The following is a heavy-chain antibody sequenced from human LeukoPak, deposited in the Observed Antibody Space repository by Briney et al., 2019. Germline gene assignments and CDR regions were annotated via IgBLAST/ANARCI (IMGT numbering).Heavy chain of an antibody. Sequence: PSETLSLTCAVSGGSISSDYWSWSRQPPRKGLEWRGYIYYSGSTNHNPSLKSRVTISVDTSKNQFSLKLSSVTAADTAVYYCAGIVVVVAAPSQSFDIWGQGTMVTVSS. CDR1: GGSISSDY. J-gene: IGHJ3*02. CDR2: IYYSGST. CDR3: AGIVVVVAAPSQSFDI. D-gene: IGHD2-15*01. V-gene: IGHV4-59*01.